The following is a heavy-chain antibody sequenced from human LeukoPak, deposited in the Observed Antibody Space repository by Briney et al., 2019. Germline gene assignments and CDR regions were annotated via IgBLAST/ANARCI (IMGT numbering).Heavy chain of an antibody. Sequence: GGSLRLSCAASGFTFSDYAMHWVRQAPGKGLEWVAVISKDGSDKYYPGSVRGRFTISRDNSKNTIYLQMGSLRAEDTAIYYCARDYWWNYDYWGQGTLVTVSS. V-gene: IGHV3-30-3*01. CDR3: ARDYWWNYDY. D-gene: IGHD1-7*01. J-gene: IGHJ4*02. CDR1: GFTFSDYA. CDR2: ISKDGSDK.